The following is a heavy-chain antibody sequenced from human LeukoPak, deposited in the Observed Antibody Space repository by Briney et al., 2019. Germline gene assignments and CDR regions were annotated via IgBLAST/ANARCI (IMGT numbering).Heavy chain of an antibody. CDR1: GGTFSSYA. D-gene: IGHD3-22*01. V-gene: IGHV1-69*05. CDR3: ARDALGNYYDSSGYYLDY. J-gene: IGHJ4*02. CDR2: IIPIFGTA. Sequence: ASVKVSCKASGGTFSSYAISWVRQAPGQGLEWMGRIIPIFGTANYAQKFQGRVTITMDESTSTAYMELSSLRSEDTAVYYCARDALGNYYDSSGYYLDYWGQGTLVTVSS.